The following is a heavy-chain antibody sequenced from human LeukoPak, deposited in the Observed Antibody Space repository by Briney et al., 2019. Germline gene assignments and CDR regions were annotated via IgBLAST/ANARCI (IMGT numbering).Heavy chain of an antibody. D-gene: IGHD6-19*01. CDR2: ISYDGSNK. Sequence: GRSLRLSCAASGFTFSSYAMHWVRQAPGKGLEWVAVISYDGSNKYYADSVKGRFTISRDNSKNTLYLQMNSLRAEDTAVYYCANGEASIAVAGPPTAYWGQGTLVTVSS. V-gene: IGHV3-30-3*01. CDR1: GFTFSSYA. CDR3: ANGEASIAVAGPPTAY. J-gene: IGHJ4*02.